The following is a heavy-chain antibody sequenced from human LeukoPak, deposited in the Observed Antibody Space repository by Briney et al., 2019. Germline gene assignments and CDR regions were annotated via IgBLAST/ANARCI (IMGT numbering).Heavy chain of an antibody. J-gene: IGHJ4*02. CDR1: GYTFSIYT. V-gene: IGHV1-18*01. Sequence: ASVKVSCKASGYTFSIYTMHWVRQAPGQGLEWMGWISAYNGNTNYAQKLQGRVAMTTDTSTSTAYMELRSLRSDDTAVYYCARDTDCSSTSCYYYFDYWGQGTLVTVSS. D-gene: IGHD2-2*01. CDR2: ISAYNGNT. CDR3: ARDTDCSSTSCYYYFDY.